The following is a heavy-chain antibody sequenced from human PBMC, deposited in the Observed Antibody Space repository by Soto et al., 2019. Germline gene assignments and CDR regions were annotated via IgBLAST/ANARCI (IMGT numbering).Heavy chain of an antibody. CDR3: VKGEDIMLAAALTYFDY. Sequence: GGSLRLSCSASGFTFSSYAMHWVRQAPGKGLEYVSAISSNGGSTYYADSVKGRFTISRDNSKNTLYLQMSSLRAEDTAVYYCVKGEDIMLAAALTYFDYWGQGTLVTVSS. J-gene: IGHJ4*02. CDR2: ISSNGGST. D-gene: IGHD6-13*01. CDR1: GFTFSSYA. V-gene: IGHV3-64D*08.